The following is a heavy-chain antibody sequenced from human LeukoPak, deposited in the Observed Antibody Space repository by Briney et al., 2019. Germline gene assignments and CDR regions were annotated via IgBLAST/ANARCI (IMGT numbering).Heavy chain of an antibody. CDR1: GASISSSSYY. V-gene: IGHV4-39*01. J-gene: IGHJ4*02. Sequence: SETLSLTCTVSGASISSSSYYWGWIRQPPGKGLEWIGSIYYSGSTYYNPSLKSRVTISVDTSKNQFSLKLSSVTAADTAVYYCARHEIVVVVAEFDYWGQGTLVTVSS. CDR3: ARHEIVVVVAEFDY. D-gene: IGHD2-15*01. CDR2: IYYSGST.